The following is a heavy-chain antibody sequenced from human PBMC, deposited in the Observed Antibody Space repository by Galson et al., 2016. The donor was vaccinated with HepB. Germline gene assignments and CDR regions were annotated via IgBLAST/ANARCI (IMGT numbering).Heavy chain of an antibody. D-gene: IGHD4-17*01. J-gene: IGHJ4*02. CDR3: ARADPTVRNLDY. CDR2: ISYDGSNK. CDR1: GFRFSSNGFTLSNFA. Sequence: SLRLSCAASGFRFSSNGFTLSNFALHWVRQAPGKGLEWVALISYDGSNKYYADYVKGRFTFSRDNSNNTLYLQMNSLRAEDTAVYYGARADPTVRNLDYWGQGTLVTVSS. V-gene: IGHV3-30*04.